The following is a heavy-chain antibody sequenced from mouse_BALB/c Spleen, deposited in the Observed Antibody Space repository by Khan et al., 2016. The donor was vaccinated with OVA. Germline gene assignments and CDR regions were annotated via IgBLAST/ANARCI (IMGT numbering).Heavy chain of an antibody. D-gene: IGHD2-3*01. CDR2: ISYSGST. V-gene: IGHV3-2*02. Sequence: EVKLEESGPGLVKPSQSLSLTCTVTGYSIPSDYAWNWIRQFPGNKLEWMGYISYSGSTNYNPSLKSRISITRDTSKNQFFLQLHSVTTEDTATYYCARDGSRYNYAMDYWGQGTSVTVSS. CDR1: GYSIPSDYA. J-gene: IGHJ4*01. CDR3: ARDGSRYNYAMDY.